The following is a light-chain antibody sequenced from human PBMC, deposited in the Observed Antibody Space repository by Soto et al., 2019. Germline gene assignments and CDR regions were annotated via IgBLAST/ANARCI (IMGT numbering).Light chain of an antibody. Sequence: QSVRTHPPSSSGTPRPTITISSPGSSANIGDNPVNWYQQLPGAAPKLLIYIDDQRPSAVSNRFSGSRSGRTAYMTISGLQAEDEADYYCCSNAVGSTYVFGTGTKV. V-gene: IGLV1-44*01. CDR3: CSNAVGSTYV. CDR2: IDD. CDR1: SANIGDNP. J-gene: IGLJ1*01.